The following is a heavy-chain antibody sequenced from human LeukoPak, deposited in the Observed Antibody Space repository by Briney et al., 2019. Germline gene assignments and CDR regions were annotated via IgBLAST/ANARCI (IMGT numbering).Heavy chain of an antibody. J-gene: IGHJ2*01. CDR3: AREDSSSSLNWYFDL. CDR2: IKQDGSGK. CDR1: GFTFSSYW. Sequence: GGSLRLSCAASGFTFSSYWMSWVRQAPGKGLEWVANIKQDGSGKYYVDSVKGRFTISRDNAKNSLYLQMNSLRVEDTAVYYCAREDSSSSLNWYFDLWGRGTLVTFSS. V-gene: IGHV3-7*01. D-gene: IGHD6-6*01.